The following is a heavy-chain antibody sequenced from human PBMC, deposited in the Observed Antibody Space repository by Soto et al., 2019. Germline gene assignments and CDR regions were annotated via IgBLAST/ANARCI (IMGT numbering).Heavy chain of an antibody. CDR3: AGGGVLYYDAFDI. CDR2: ISSSSSTI. D-gene: IGHD1-26*01. V-gene: IGHV3-48*01. Sequence: PGGSLRLSCAASGFTFSSYSMNWVRQAPGKGLEWVSYISSSSSTIYYADSVKGRFTISRDNSKNTLYLQMNSLRAEDTAVYYCAGGGVLYYDAFDIWGQGTMVTVSS. CDR1: GFTFSSYS. J-gene: IGHJ3*02.